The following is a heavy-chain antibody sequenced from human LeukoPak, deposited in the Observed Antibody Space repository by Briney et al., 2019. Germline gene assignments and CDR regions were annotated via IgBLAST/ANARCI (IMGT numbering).Heavy chain of an antibody. D-gene: IGHD5-24*01. V-gene: IGHV4-34*01. CDR3: ARELRYYMDV. Sequence: SETLSLTCAVYGGSFSGYYWSWIRQPPGKGLEWIGEINHSGSTNYNPSLKSRVTISVDTSKNQFSLKLSSVTAADTAVYYCARELRYYMDVWGKGTTVTVSS. CDR1: GGSFSGYY. J-gene: IGHJ6*03. CDR2: INHSGST.